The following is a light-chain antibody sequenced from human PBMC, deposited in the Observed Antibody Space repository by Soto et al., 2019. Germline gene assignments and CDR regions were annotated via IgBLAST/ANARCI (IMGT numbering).Light chain of an antibody. CDR1: QSVSNNY. J-gene: IGKJ1*01. CDR2: GAS. V-gene: IGKV3-20*01. CDR3: HQYVSSWT. Sequence: EIVLTQSPVTLSLSPGERATLSCRASQSVSNNYLAWYQQKSGQAPRLLIYGASSRATGIPDRFSGSGSGTDFTLTISRLEPEDFAVYYCHQYVSSWTFGRGTKVDIK.